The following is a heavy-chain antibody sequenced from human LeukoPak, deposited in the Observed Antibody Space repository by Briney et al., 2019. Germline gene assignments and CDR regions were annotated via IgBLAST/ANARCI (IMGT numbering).Heavy chain of an antibody. J-gene: IGHJ4*02. Sequence: PSETLSLTCTVSGGSISSSTYYWGWIRQPPGKGLEWIGSISYSGNIYYNPSLKRRVTISVDTSKNQFSLKLSSVTAADTAVYYCARQRRLELPDYWGQGTLVTVSS. D-gene: IGHD3-16*01. CDR3: ARQRRLELPDY. CDR1: GGSISSSTYY. CDR2: ISYSGNI. V-gene: IGHV4-39*01.